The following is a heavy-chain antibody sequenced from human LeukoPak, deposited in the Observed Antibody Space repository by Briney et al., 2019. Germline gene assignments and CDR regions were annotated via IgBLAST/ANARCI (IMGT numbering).Heavy chain of an antibody. CDR1: GFTFNMYG. V-gene: IGHV3-30-3*02. D-gene: IGHD7-27*01. CDR2: ISYDGSNK. J-gene: IGHJ3*01. Sequence: GGSLRLSCVASGFTFNMYGMHWVRQAPGKGLEWVAVISYDGSNKYYADSVKGRFTISRDNSKNTLYLQMNSLRAEDTAGYYCAKELSATPRAAVQTGDAFDVWGQGTMVTVSS. CDR3: AKELSATPRAAVQTGDAFDV.